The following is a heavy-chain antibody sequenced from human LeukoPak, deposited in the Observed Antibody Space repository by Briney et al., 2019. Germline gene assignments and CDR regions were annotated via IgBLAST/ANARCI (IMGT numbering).Heavy chain of an antibody. J-gene: IGHJ4*02. CDR3: ARAASGDYVWGSYLYYFDY. CDR2: IRFDGSTK. D-gene: IGHD3-16*02. Sequence: GGSLRLSCVASGITFRSSSMHWVRQAPGKGLEWLAFIRFDGSTKYYADSVKGRFTVSRDNSKSTLYLQMNSLRAEDTAVYYCARAASGDYVWGSYLYYFDYWGQGTLVTVSS. V-gene: IGHV3-30*02. CDR1: GITFRSSS.